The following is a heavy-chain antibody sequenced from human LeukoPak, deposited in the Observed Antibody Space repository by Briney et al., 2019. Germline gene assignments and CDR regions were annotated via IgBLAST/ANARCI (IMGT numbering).Heavy chain of an antibody. CDR2: ISGSGGST. D-gene: IGHD1-26*01. CDR1: GFTFSSYA. J-gene: IGHJ4*02. CDR3: AKAELSYIVGATTFGY. V-gene: IGHV3-23*01. Sequence: GGSLRLSCAASGFTFSSYAMSWVRQAPGKGLERVSAISGSGGSTYYADSVKGRFTISRDNSKNTLYLQMNSLRAEDTAVYYCAKAELSYIVGATTFGYWGQGTLVTVSS.